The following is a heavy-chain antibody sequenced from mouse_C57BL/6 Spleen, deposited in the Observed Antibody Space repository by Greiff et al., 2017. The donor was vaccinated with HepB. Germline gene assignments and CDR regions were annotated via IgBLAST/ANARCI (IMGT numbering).Heavy chain of an antibody. J-gene: IGHJ2*01. V-gene: IGHV1-69*01. Sequence: QVQLQQPGAELVMPGASVKLSCKASGYTFTSYWMHWVKQRPGQGLEWIGEIDPSDSYTNYNQKFKGKSTLTVDKSSSTAYMQLSSLTSEDSAVYYCARSRDYGGFDYWGQGTTLTVSS. CDR2: IDPSDSYT. CDR3: ARSRDYGGFDY. D-gene: IGHD2-4*01. CDR1: GYTFTSYW.